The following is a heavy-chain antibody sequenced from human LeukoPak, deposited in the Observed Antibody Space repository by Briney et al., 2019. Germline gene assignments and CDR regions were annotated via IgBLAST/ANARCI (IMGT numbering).Heavy chain of an antibody. V-gene: IGHV4-34*01. CDR3: ARSPCSSTSCYYYYGMDV. CDR2: INHSGST. J-gene: IGHJ6*02. Sequence: SETLSLTCAVYSGSFSGYYWSWIRQPPGKGLEWIGEINHSGSTNFNPSLTSRVTISLDTSKNQFSLKLSSVTAADTAVYYCARSPCSSTSCYYYYGMDVWGQGTTVTVS. D-gene: IGHD2-2*01. CDR1: SGSFSGYY.